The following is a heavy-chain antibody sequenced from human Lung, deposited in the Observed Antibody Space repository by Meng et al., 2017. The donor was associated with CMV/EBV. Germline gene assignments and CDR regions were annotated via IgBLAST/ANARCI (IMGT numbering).Heavy chain of an antibody. CDR3: LRRSGGSV. D-gene: IGHD3-10*01. Sequence: QVQVREWGPALGKPSGHMSLTCAVSGDSITNHNWWAWVRQPPGKGLEWIGEIPHRGSSAYNPSLKSRVSMSIDKSKNQFSLKLTSVTAADTAVYHCLRRSGGSVWGQGTLVTVSS. V-gene: IGHV4-4*02. CDR1: GDSITNHNW. J-gene: IGHJ1*01. CDR2: IPHRGSS.